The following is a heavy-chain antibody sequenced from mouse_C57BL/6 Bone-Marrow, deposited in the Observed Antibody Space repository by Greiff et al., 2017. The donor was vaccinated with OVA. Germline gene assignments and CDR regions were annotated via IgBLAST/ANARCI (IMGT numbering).Heavy chain of an antibody. D-gene: IGHD2-4*01. J-gene: IGHJ4*01. V-gene: IGHV1-22*01. Sequence: EVQLKESGPELVKPGASVKMSCKASGYTFTDYNMHWVKQSHGKSLEWIGYINPNNGGTSYNQKFKGKATLTVNKSSSTAYMELRSLTSEDSAVYYCARDYDYDEDYAMDYWGQGTSVTVSS. CDR2: INPNNGGT. CDR1: GYTFTDYN. CDR3: ARDYDYDEDYAMDY.